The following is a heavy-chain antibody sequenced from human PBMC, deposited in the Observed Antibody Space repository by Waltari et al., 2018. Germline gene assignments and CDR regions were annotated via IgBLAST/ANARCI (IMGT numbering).Heavy chain of an antibody. D-gene: IGHD2-21*01. V-gene: IGHV3-23*03. CDR1: GFTFSSSA. J-gene: IGHJ4*02. Sequence: EVQLLESGGGLLQPGGSLRLSCAASGFTFSSSAMSWVRQAPGKGLEWVSVIYSGGSTSYADSVKGRFTVSNDYSKDTMYLQMDSLRADDTAVYYCAKDTDWYLDYWGQGTLVTVSS. CDR2: IYSGGST. CDR3: AKDTDWYLDY.